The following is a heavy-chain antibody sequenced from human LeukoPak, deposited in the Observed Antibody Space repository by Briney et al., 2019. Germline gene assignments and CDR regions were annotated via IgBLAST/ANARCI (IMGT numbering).Heavy chain of an antibody. V-gene: IGHV3-23*01. CDR3: AKENLYGSGSSFDY. CDR1: GFTFSSYA. Sequence: PGGSLRLSCAASGFTFSSYAMSWVRQAPGKGLEWVSAISGSGGSTYYADSVKGRFTISRDNSKNSLYLQMNSLRAEDTALYYCAKENLYGSGSSFDYWGQGTLVTVSS. D-gene: IGHD3-10*01. CDR2: ISGSGGST. J-gene: IGHJ4*02.